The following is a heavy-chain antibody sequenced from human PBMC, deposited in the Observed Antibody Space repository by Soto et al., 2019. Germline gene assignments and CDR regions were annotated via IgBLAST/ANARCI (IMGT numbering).Heavy chain of an antibody. CDR1: GFTFSDYY. J-gene: IGHJ5*02. D-gene: IGHD2-15*01. Sequence: GSLRLSCAASGFTFSDYYMSWIRQAPGKGLEWVSYISSSGASIYYADSVKGRFTISRDNGENSLSLQMKSLRAENPAVYYCVSWGSSSSGGLAAPWGQGTLVTVSS. CDR2: ISSSGASI. CDR3: VSWGSSSSGGLAAP. V-gene: IGHV3-11*01.